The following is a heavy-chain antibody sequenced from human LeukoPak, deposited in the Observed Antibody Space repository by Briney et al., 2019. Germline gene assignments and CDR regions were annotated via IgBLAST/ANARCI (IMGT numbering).Heavy chain of an antibody. CDR3: ARGLLYSSNQFDY. D-gene: IGHD6-13*01. V-gene: IGHV4-39*01. CDR1: GGSISSSSYY. CDR2: IYYSGST. Sequence: SETLSPTCTVSGGSISSSSYYWGWIRQPPGKGLEWIGSIYYSGSTYYNPSLKSRVTISVDTSKNQFSLKLSSVTAADTAVYYCARGLLYSSNQFDYWGQGTLVTVSS. J-gene: IGHJ4*02.